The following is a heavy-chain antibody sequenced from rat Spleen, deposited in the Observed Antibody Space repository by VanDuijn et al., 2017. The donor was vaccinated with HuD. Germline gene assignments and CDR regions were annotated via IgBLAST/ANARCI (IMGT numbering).Heavy chain of an antibody. J-gene: IGHJ2*01. Sequence: EVQLVESGGGLVQPGRSLKLSCAASGFTFSDYNMAWVRQAPKKGLEWVATITYDGSSTYYRDSVKGRFTMSRDDAKSTLYLHINSLRSEDTATYYCTREDWVLDYWGQGVMVTVSS. CDR2: ITYDGSST. D-gene: IGHD5-1*01. CDR3: TREDWVLDY. CDR1: GFTFSDYN. V-gene: IGHV5-7*01.